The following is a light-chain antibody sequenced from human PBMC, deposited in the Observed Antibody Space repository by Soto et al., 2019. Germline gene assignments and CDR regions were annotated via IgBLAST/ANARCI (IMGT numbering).Light chain of an antibody. CDR3: QSYDTSLSGPS. J-gene: IGLJ2*01. Sequence: QLVLTQPPSVSGAPGQGVTISCTGSSSNIGAGSDVHWYQQLPGTAPKLLIFAHNNRPSGVPDRFSGSTSGTSASLAITGLQAEDEADYYCQSYDTSLSGPSFGGGTKLTVL. CDR1: SSNIGAGSD. CDR2: AHN. V-gene: IGLV1-40*01.